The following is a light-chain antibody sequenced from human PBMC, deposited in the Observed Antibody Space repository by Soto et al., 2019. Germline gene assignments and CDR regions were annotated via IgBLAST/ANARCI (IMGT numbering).Light chain of an antibody. CDR3: QQYVSSPWT. CDR1: QSVSSSY. CDR2: GAS. V-gene: IGKV3-20*01. Sequence: EIVLTQSPGTLSLSPGERATLSCRASQSVSSSYLAWYQRKPGQAPRLLMYGASSRATGIPDRFSGSGSGTDFTLTISRLEPEDFAVYYCQQYVSSPWTFGQGTKVEIK. J-gene: IGKJ1*01.